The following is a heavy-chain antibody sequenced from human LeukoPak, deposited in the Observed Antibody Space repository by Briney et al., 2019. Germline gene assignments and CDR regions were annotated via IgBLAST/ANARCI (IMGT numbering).Heavy chain of an antibody. J-gene: IGHJ4*02. D-gene: IGHD3-22*01. Sequence: GGSLRLSCAASGFPFDDYGMSWVRQCPWKGLELVSGINWNGGSTGYADSVKGRFTISRDNAKNSLYLQMNSLRAEDTALYYCARDTYYYDSSGYYPFDYWGQGTLVTVSS. CDR2: INWNGGST. CDR3: ARDTYYYDSSGYYPFDY. V-gene: IGHV3-20*04. CDR1: GFPFDDYG.